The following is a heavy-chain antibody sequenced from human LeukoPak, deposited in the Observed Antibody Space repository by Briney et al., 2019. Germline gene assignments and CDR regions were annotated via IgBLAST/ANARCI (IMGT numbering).Heavy chain of an antibody. CDR1: GYSFTSYW. J-gene: IGHJ5*02. Sequence: GGSLQISCKGSGYSFTSYWIGWVRQLPGKGLEWMGIIYPGDSDTRYSPSFQGQVTISADKSISTAYLQWSSLKASDTAMYYCARHPIEGATQSWFDPWGQGTLVTVSS. V-gene: IGHV5-51*01. D-gene: IGHD1-26*01. CDR3: ARHPIEGATQSWFDP. CDR2: IYPGDSDT.